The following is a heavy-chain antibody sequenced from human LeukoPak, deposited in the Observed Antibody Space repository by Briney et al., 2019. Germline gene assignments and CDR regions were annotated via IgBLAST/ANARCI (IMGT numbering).Heavy chain of an antibody. D-gene: IGHD3-10*01. Sequence: GGSLRLSCAASGFTFSSYAMSWVRKAPGKGLEWVSAISGSGGSTYYADSVKGRFTISRDNSKNTLYLQMNSLRAEDTAVYYCAKGNRITTVRGVISFDYWGQGTLVTVSS. J-gene: IGHJ4*02. CDR1: GFTFSSYA. CDR2: ISGSGGST. CDR3: AKGNRITTVRGVISFDY. V-gene: IGHV3-23*01.